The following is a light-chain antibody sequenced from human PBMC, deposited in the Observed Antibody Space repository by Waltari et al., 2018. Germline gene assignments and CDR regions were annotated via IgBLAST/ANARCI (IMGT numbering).Light chain of an antibody. CDR2: QVT. CDR1: GRDIGADDY. V-gene: IGLV2-14*01. J-gene: IGLJ2*01. Sequence: QSALTQPSSVSASLGQSITISCTGTGRDIGADDYVSWYQQHPGKAPKVIIFQVTKRPSGVSDRFSASKSGMTASLSISGLRTDDEAIYYCSSYSTSTYPIFGGGTKVTVL. CDR3: SSYSTSTYPI.